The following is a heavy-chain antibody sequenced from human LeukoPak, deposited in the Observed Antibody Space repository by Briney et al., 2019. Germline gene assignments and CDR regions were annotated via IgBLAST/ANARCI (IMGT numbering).Heavy chain of an antibody. CDR2: ISSNSTYI. D-gene: IGHD6-19*01. CDR3: ARDWGGRSAVAGTFDY. Sequence: SGGSVRLSCAVSRFTFSSLWMRWVRHAQGKGLEWVSYISSNSTYIYNADSVKGRFTLSRDNGKNSLYLQMNSLRAEDTAVYYCARDWGGRSAVAGTFDYWGQGTLVTVSS. J-gene: IGHJ4*02. V-gene: IGHV3-21*01. CDR1: RFTFSSLW.